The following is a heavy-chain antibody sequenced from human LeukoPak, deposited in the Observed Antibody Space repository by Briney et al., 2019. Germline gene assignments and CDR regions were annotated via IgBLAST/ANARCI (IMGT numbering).Heavy chain of an antibody. CDR3: ARDRYGGNGATDY. J-gene: IGHJ4*02. CDR1: GGSISSGGYS. D-gene: IGHD4-23*01. Sequence: PSQTLSLTCAVSGGSISSGGYSWSWIRQPPGKGLEWIGYIYHSGSTYYNPSLKSRVTISVDRSKNQFSLKLSSVTAADTAVYYRARDRYGGNGATDYWGQGTLVTVSS. V-gene: IGHV4-30-2*01. CDR2: IYHSGST.